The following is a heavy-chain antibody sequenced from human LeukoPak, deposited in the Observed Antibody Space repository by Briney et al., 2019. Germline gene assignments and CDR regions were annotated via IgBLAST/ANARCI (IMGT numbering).Heavy chain of an antibody. Sequence: PGGSLRLSCAASGFTFSSYSMNWVRQAPGKGLEWVAVISDGGSNKYYAESVKGQFTISRDNSKNTLYLQMNSLRAEDTAVYYCARAFSTTAFDYWGQGTLVTVSS. J-gene: IGHJ4*02. CDR2: ISDGGSNK. CDR3: ARAFSTTAFDY. D-gene: IGHD4-17*01. CDR1: GFTFSSYS. V-gene: IGHV3-30*03.